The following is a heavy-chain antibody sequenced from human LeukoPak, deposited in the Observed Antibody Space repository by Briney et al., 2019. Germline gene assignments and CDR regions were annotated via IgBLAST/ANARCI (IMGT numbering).Heavy chain of an antibody. CDR3: ALGASLAALGTSWFDP. D-gene: IGHD6-13*01. V-gene: IGHV1-46*01. Sequence: ASVRVSCKASGYTFTSYYMHWVRQAPGQGLEWMGIINPSGGSTSYAQKFQGRVTMTRDTSTSTVHMELSSLRSEDTAVYYCALGASLAALGTSWFDPWGQGTLVTVSS. CDR2: INPSGGST. CDR1: GYTFTSYY. J-gene: IGHJ5*02.